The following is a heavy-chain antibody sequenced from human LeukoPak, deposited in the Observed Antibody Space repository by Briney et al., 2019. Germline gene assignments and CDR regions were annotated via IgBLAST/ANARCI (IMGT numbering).Heavy chain of an antibody. CDR2: INSDGSST. J-gene: IGHJ6*03. CDR1: GFTFSSYW. CDR3: ARDHIAAGGTANYYYYYYMDV. Sequence: GGSLRLSCAASGFTFSSYWMHWVRQAPGKGLVWVSRINSDGSSTSYADSVKGRFTISGDNAKNTLYLQMNSLRAEDTAVYYCARDHIAAGGTANYYYYYYMDVWGKGTTVTISS. D-gene: IGHD6-13*01. V-gene: IGHV3-74*01.